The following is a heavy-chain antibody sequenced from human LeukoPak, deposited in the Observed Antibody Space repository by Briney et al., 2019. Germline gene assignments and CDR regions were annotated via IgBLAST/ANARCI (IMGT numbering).Heavy chain of an antibody. CDR1: GGSISSYY. CDR3: ASYSSSWYGGAFDY. V-gene: IGHV4-59*08. D-gene: IGHD6-13*01. CDR2: IYYSGST. J-gene: IGHJ4*02. Sequence: SETLSLTCTVSGGSISSYYWSWIRQPPGKGLEWIGYIYYSGSTNYNPSLKGRVTISVDTSKNQFSLKLSSVTAADTAVYYCASYSSSWYGGAFDYWGQGTLVTVSS.